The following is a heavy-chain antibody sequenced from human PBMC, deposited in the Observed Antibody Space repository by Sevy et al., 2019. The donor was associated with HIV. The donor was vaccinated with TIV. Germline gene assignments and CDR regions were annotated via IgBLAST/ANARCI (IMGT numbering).Heavy chain of an antibody. CDR3: ARGNSGSYGWFDP. J-gene: IGHJ5*02. V-gene: IGHV4-59*01. CDR2: IYYSGGT. CDR1: GGAISNYY. Sequence: SETLSLTCTVSGGAISNYYWNWIGQPPGKGLEWIGYIYYSGGTNYNPSLRSRVTMSADTSKNQFSLKLSFVTAADTAMYYCARGNSGSYGWFDPWGQGTLVTVSS. D-gene: IGHD1-26*01.